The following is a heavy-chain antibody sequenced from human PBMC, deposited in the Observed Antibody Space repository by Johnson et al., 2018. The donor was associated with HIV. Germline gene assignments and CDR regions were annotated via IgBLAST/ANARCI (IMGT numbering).Heavy chain of an antibody. CDR3: ARGQGGIQLWFDGFDI. V-gene: IGHV3-23*04. CDR1: GFSFSSYA. J-gene: IGHJ3*02. D-gene: IGHD5-18*01. Sequence: VQLVESGGGLVQPGGSLRLSCAASGFSFSSYAMSWVRQAPGKGLEWVSAISGSGASTYYADSVKGRFPISRDNSKNSLYLQMNSLRAEDMAVYYCARGQGGIQLWFDGFDIWGQGTMVTVSS. CDR2: ISGSGAST.